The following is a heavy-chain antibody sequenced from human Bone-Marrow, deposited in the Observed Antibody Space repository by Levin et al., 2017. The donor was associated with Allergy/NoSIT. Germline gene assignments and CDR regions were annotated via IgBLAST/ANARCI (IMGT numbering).Heavy chain of an antibody. CDR3: ATSPSSIGWFGGYFDF. CDR2: IYSGGSR. J-gene: IGHJ4*02. CDR1: GFTVSNTY. Sequence: PGGSLRLSCAASGFTVSNTYMSWVRQAPGKGLEWVSVIYSGGSRNYADSVKGRFTISRDTSKNTLYLQMNSLRTEDTGMYYCATSPSSIGWFGGYFDFWGQGTLVTVSS. V-gene: IGHV3-53*01. D-gene: IGHD6-19*01.